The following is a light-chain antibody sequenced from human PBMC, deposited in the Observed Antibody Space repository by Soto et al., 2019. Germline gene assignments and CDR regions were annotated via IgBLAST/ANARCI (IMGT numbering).Light chain of an antibody. V-gene: IGLV2-18*02. CDR2: EVS. CDR1: SSDVGSYNR. J-gene: IGLJ1*01. CDR3: SSYTSSNTDV. Sequence: QSVLTQPPSVSGSPGQSVAISRTGTSSDVGSYNRVSWYQQPPGTAPKVMIYEVSNRPSGVPDRFSGSKSGNTASLTISGLQVEDEADYYCSSYTSSNTDVFGTGTKVTVL.